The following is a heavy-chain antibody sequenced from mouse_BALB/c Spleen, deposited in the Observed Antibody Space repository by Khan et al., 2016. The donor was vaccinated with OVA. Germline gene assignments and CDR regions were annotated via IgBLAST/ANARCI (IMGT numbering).Heavy chain of an antibody. CDR1: GYSITSGYG. D-gene: IGHD1-2*01. CDR2: ISYSGST. J-gene: IGHJ2*01. Sequence: EVQLQESGPGLVKPSQSLSLTCTVSGYSITSGYGWNWIRQFPGNKLEWMGYISYSGSTNYNPSLKSRISITRDTSKNQFFLQLNSVTTEDTATXYCARTARIKYWGQGTTLTASS. V-gene: IGHV3-2*02. CDR3: ARTARIKY.